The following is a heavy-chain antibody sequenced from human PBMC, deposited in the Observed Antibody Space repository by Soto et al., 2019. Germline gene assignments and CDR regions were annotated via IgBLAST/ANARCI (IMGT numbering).Heavy chain of an antibody. Sequence: TLSLPFAVSGGSISSGGYAWSLIRQPPGKGLEWIGYIYHSGSTYYNPSLKSRLTISEDTSKNQFSLKLTSVTSADTAVYYCARLGGYYQAFDNWGQGTLVTVYS. CDR2: IYHSGST. CDR1: GGSISSGGYA. CDR3: ARLGGYYQAFDN. J-gene: IGHJ4*02. V-gene: IGHV4-30-2*01. D-gene: IGHD3-22*01.